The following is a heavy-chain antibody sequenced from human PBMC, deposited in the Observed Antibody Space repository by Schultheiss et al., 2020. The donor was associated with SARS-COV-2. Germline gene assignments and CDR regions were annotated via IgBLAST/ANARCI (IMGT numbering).Heavy chain of an antibody. D-gene: IGHD2-2*01. CDR2: INPSGGST. CDR3: ARDLRCSITSCFNWFDP. CDR1: GYTFTSYY. J-gene: IGHJ5*02. Sequence: ASVKVSCKASGYTFTSYYMHWVRQAPGQGLEWMGIINPSGGSTSYAQKFQGRVTMTRDTSTSTVYMELSSLRSEDTAVYYCARDLRCSITSCFNWFDPWGQGTLVTVSS. V-gene: IGHV1-46*01.